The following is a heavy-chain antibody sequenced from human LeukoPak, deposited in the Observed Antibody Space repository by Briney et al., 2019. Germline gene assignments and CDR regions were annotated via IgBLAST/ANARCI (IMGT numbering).Heavy chain of an antibody. CDR1: GGSISSYY. V-gene: IGHV4-59*01. Sequence: SETLSLTCTVSGGSISSYYWSWIRQPPGKRLEWIGYIYYSGSTNYNPSLKSRVTISVDTSKNQFSLKLSSVTAADTAVYYCARGFTIFGNYGMDVWGQGTTVTVSS. J-gene: IGHJ6*02. CDR2: IYYSGST. D-gene: IGHD3-3*01. CDR3: ARGFTIFGNYGMDV.